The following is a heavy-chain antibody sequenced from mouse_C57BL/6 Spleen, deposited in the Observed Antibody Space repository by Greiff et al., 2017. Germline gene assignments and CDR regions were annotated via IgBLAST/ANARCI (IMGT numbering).Heavy chain of an antibody. J-gene: IGHJ2*01. Sequence: VQLQQPGAELVKPGASVKLSCKASGYTFTSYWMPWVKPRPGRGLEWIGRIDPNSGGTKYNEKFKSQATLTVDKPTSTAYMQLSSLTSEDSAVYYCAREGTDLDYFDYWGQGTTLTVSS. CDR1: GYTFTSYW. V-gene: IGHV1-72*01. CDR3: AREGTDLDYFDY. CDR2: IDPNSGGT.